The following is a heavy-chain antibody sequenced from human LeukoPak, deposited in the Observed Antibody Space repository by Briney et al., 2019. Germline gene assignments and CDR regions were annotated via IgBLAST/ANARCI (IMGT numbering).Heavy chain of an antibody. CDR1: GASVSSSTYF. CDR2: VSHSGTT. CDR3: ASRIVVSPTAIETWFDS. Sequence: ASETLSLTCTVSGASVSSSTYFWGWLRQPPGEGPEWLVSVSHSGTTYYHPSLKSRVTISLDTSKNQITLTVTSVTVADTALYFCASRIVVSPTAIETWFDSWGQGTLVTVSS. D-gene: IGHD2-2*01. V-gene: IGHV4-39*06. J-gene: IGHJ5*01.